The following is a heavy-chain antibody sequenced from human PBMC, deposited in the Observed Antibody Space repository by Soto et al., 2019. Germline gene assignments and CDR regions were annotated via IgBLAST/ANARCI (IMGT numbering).Heavy chain of an antibody. J-gene: IGHJ4*02. CDR3: TRDLGYDSSGYYSMIFDY. D-gene: IGHD3-22*01. CDR2: IRSKAYGGTT. Sequence: SLRLSCTASGFTFGDYAMSWFRQAPGKGLEWVGFIRSKAYGGTTEYAASVKGRFTISRDDSKSIAYLQMNSLKTEDTAVYYCTRDLGYDSSGYYSMIFDYWGQGTLVTVSS. CDR1: GFTFGDYA. V-gene: IGHV3-49*03.